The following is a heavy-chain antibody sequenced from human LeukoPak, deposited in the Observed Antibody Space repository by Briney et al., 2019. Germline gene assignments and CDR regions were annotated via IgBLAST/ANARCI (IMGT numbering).Heavy chain of an antibody. CDR1: GGSISSSSYY. D-gene: IGHD2-15*01. J-gene: IGHJ4*02. Sequence: PSETLSLTCTVSGGSISSSSYYWGWIRQPPGKGLEWIGTIYHSGSTYYNPSLKSRVTISVDTSKNQFSLKLSSVTAADTAVYYCARNLEHCSGGSCYPLVTDYWGQGTLVTVSS. V-gene: IGHV4-39*07. CDR2: IYHSGST. CDR3: ARNLEHCSGGSCYPLVTDY.